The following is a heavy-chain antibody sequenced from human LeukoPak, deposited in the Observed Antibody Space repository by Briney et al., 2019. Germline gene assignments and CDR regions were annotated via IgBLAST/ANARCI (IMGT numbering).Heavy chain of an antibody. CDR2: ISDTGGST. J-gene: IGHJ6*02. Sequence: GGSLRLSCAASGFTFSTYVMNWVRQAPGKGLEWVSTISDTGGSTYYADSVKGRFTISRDNSKSTLYLQMNSLRAEDTAVYYCGRYYVMDVWGQGTSVTLSS. V-gene: IGHV3-23*01. CDR1: GFTFSTYV. CDR3: GRYYVMDV.